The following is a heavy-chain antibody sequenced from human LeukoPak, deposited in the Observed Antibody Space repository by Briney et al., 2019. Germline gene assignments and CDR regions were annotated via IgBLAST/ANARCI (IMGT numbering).Heavy chain of an antibody. D-gene: IGHD3-16*01. Sequence: PGGSLRLSCAASGFTFGSYSMNWVRQAPGKGLEWVSSISSSSSYIYYADSVKGRFTISRDNAKNSLYLQMNSLRAEDTAVYYCARDWGYYYYYGMDVWGQGTTVTVSS. CDR3: ARDWGYYYYYGMDV. J-gene: IGHJ6*02. CDR2: ISSSSSYI. CDR1: GFTFGSYS. V-gene: IGHV3-21*01.